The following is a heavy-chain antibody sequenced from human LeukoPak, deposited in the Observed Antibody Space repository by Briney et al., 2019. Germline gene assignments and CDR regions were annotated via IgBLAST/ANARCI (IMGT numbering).Heavy chain of an antibody. V-gene: IGHV3-30*02. CDR1: GFTFSSYG. CDR2: IRNDGRTN. Sequence: QPGGYLRLSCAASGFTFSSYGMHWVRQAPGKGLEWVAFIRNDGRTNYYGDSVKGRFTISRDNSKNTLSLQMNSLRAEDTAMYSRAKDRVAAHDDFDCWGHGTLVTVSS. J-gene: IGHJ4*01. D-gene: IGHD6-13*01. CDR3: AKDRVAAHDDFDC.